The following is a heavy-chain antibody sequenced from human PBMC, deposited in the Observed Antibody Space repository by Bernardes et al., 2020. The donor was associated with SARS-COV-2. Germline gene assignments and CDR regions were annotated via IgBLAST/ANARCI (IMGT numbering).Heavy chain of an antibody. CDR2: INARG. D-gene: IGHD3-10*01. J-gene: IGHJ4*02. CDR1: GFTFSNYD. CDR3: AACYYGSGSYFGISYDY. Sequence: GGSLRLSCVASGFTFSNYDMNWVRQAPGKGLEWVSGINARGNADSVEGRFTISRDNSKKTLYLEMNSLRAEDTARYVCAACYYGSGSYFGISYDYWGQGTLVTVSS. V-gene: IGHV3-23*01.